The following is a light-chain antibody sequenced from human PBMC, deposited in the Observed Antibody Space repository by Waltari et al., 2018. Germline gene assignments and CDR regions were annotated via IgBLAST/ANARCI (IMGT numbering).Light chain of an antibody. CDR1: QGISSW. CDR3: QQANSFPWT. Sequence: IQMTQSPSSVSASVGDRVTITCRASQGISSWLAWYQQKPGKAPRLLIYAASALQSGVPSRFSCSGSELHFTLTINNLQPEDFATYYCQQANSFPWTFGQGTKVEIK. CDR2: AAS. J-gene: IGKJ1*01. V-gene: IGKV1-12*01.